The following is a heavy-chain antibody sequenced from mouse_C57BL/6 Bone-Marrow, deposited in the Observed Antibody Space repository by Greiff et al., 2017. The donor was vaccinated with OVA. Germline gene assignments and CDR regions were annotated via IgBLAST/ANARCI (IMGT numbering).Heavy chain of an antibody. J-gene: IGHJ3*01. CDR3: AVWLRRGGPGFAY. D-gene: IGHD2-2*01. V-gene: IGHV1-7*01. CDR1: GYTFTSYW. CDR2: INPSSGYT. Sequence: QVQLQQSGAELAKPGASVKLSCKASGYTFTSYWMHWVKQRPGQGLEWIGYINPSSGYTKHNQKFKDKATLTADKSSSTAYMQLSSLTYEDSAVYYCAVWLRRGGPGFAYWGQGTLVTVSA.